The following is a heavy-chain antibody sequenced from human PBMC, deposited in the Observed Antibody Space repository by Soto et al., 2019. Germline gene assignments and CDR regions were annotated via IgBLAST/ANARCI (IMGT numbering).Heavy chain of an antibody. CDR1: GGSISSGGYS. CDR2: IYHSWST. V-gene: IGHV4-30-2*01. J-gene: IGHJ2*01. Sequence: QLQLQESGSGLVKPSQTLSLTCAVSGGSISSGGYSWSWIRQPPGRGLEWIGYIYHSWSTYYNPSLKIRLTISVDRSKTQLSLKLSSMTAADTAVYYCASHRYYDKGCGYFDLWGRGTLVTVSS. CDR3: ASHRYYDKGCGYFDL. D-gene: IGHD3-22*01.